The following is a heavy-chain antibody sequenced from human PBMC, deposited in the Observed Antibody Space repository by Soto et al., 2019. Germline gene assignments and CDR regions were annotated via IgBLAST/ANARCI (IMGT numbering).Heavy chain of an antibody. Sequence: PGGSLRLSCAASGFTFSSYSMNWVRQAPGKGLEWVSSISSSSSYIYYADSVKGRFTISRDNAKNSLYLQMNSLRAEDTAVYYCASIQYQLLGLSMDVWGQGTTVTVSS. CDR1: GFTFSSYS. D-gene: IGHD2-2*01. J-gene: IGHJ6*02. CDR2: ISSSSSYI. V-gene: IGHV3-21*01. CDR3: ASIQYQLLGLSMDV.